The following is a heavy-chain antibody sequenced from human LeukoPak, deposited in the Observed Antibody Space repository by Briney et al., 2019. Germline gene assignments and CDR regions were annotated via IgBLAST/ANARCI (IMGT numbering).Heavy chain of an antibody. CDR1: GGTFSSYA. CDR2: IIPIFGTA. Sequence: SVKVSCKASGGTFSSYAISWVRQAPGQGLEWMGGIIPIFGTANYAQKFQGRVTITADESTSTAYMELSSLRSEDTAVYYCARGTTMVRGVPYFDYWDQGTLVTVSS. V-gene: IGHV1-69*13. D-gene: IGHD3-10*01. J-gene: IGHJ4*02. CDR3: ARGTTMVRGVPYFDY.